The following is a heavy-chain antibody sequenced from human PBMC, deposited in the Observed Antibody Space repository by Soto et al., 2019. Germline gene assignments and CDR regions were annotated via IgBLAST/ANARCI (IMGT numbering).Heavy chain of an antibody. J-gene: IGHJ2*01. CDR1: RFTFSNAW. CDR3: TTATVTTLCCFDL. CDR2: NKNNTDGGTT. D-gene: IGHD4-17*01. Sequence: PGGCMRLASAASRFTFSNAWMSWVRQAPGKGLEWVSRNKNNTDGGTTDYATPVKGRFTTSREDSKNTLYLQMTSLKTEDTAVYYCTTATVTTLCCFDLWGRGTLVTVSS. V-gene: IGHV3-15*01.